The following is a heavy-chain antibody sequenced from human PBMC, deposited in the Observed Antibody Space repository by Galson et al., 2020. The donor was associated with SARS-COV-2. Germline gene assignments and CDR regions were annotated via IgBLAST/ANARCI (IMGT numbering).Heavy chain of an antibody. CDR1: GFTFSSYW. Sequence: GESLKISCAASGFTFSSYWMSWVRQAPGKGLEWVANIKQDGSEKYYVDSVKGRFTISRDNAKNSLYLQMNSLRAEDTAVYYCARDSIAVAGGSDYWGQGTLVTVSS. CDR3: ARDSIAVAGGSDY. V-gene: IGHV3-7*01. J-gene: IGHJ4*02. CDR2: IKQDGSEK. D-gene: IGHD6-19*01.